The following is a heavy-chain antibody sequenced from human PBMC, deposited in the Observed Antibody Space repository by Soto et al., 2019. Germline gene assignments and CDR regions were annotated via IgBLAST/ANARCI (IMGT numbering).Heavy chain of an antibody. Sequence: GSLRLSCAASGFTFSSYGMHWVRQAPGKGLEWVAVIWYDGSNKYYADSVKGRFTISRDNSKNTLYLQMNSLRAEDTAVHYCAREGTYCSGGSCYPHFDYWGQGTLVTVSS. CDR2: IWYDGSNK. CDR3: AREGTYCSGGSCYPHFDY. CDR1: GFTFSSYG. J-gene: IGHJ4*02. V-gene: IGHV3-33*01. D-gene: IGHD2-15*01.